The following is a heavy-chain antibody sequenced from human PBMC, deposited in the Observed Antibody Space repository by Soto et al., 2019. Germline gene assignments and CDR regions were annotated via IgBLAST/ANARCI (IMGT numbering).Heavy chain of an antibody. CDR2: ISSGGGTI. CDR1: GFTFSNYE. V-gene: IGHV3-48*03. Sequence: GGSLRLSCAASGFTFSNYEMNWVRQAPGKGLEWVSYISSGGGTIYYADSVKGRFTISRDNAKSSLYLQMNNLRAEDTAVYYCARGLVYCSGGSCYLYYFDYWGQGALVTVSS. D-gene: IGHD2-15*01. CDR3: ARGLVYCSGGSCYLYYFDY. J-gene: IGHJ4*02.